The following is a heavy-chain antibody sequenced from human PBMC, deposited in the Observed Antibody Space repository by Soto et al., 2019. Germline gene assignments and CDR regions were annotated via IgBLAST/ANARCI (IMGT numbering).Heavy chain of an antibody. J-gene: IGHJ4*02. D-gene: IGHD5-12*01. CDR2: ISHDGSNE. V-gene: IGHV3-30*04. Sequence: QVQLVESGGGVVQPGRSLRLSCETAGFTFSDYALHWVRQAPGKGMECVTLISHDGSNEYYADSVKSRFIISRDTSKNTVYLQMDNLTAEDTAVYYCARDRWLRGLIDYWGQGTLVTVSS. CDR1: GFTFSDYA. CDR3: ARDRWLRGLIDY.